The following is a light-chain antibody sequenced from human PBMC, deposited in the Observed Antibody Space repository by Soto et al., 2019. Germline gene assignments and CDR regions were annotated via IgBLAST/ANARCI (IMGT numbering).Light chain of an antibody. CDR2: TVS. CDR3: QQSSSTPPFT. V-gene: IGKV1-39*01. Sequence: DIQMTQSPSSLSASVGDRVTITCRASQNISIYLNWYQHKPGKAPKLLIYTVSNLQSGVPSRFSADGSGTDFTLTISSLQPEDFATYYCQQSSSTPPFTFGPGTKVDIK. CDR1: QNISIY. J-gene: IGKJ3*01.